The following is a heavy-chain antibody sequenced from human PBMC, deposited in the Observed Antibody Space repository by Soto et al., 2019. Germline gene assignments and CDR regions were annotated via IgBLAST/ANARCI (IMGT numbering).Heavy chain of an antibody. J-gene: IGHJ4*02. V-gene: IGHV1-46*01. CDR3: ATGPYCGGDCDFDY. Sequence: ASVKVSCKASGYTFTSYYMHWVRQAPGQGLEWMGRINPKDGKTIYAQKFQGRVTMTEDTSTDTAYMELSSLRSEDTAVYYCATGPYCGGDCDFDYWGQGTLVTVSS. D-gene: IGHD2-21*01. CDR1: GYTFTSYY. CDR2: INPKDGKT.